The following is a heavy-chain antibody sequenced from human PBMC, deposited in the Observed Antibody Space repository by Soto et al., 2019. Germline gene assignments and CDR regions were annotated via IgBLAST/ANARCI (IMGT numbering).Heavy chain of an antibody. Sequence: EVQLVESGGGLVQPGGSLRLSCAASGFTFSSYSMNWVRQAPGKGLEWVSYISSSSSTIYYADSVKGRFTISRDNAKNSLYLQMNRLRSEDTAVYYFACPPERIAEIGWFAPWGQGTLVTVSS. CDR3: ACPPERIAEIGWFAP. CDR2: ISSSSSTI. D-gene: IGHD6-13*01. J-gene: IGHJ5*02. CDR1: GFTFSSYS. V-gene: IGHV3-48*01.